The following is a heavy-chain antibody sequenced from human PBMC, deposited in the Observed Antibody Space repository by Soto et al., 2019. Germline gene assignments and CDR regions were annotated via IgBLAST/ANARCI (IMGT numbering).Heavy chain of an antibody. Sequence: PSETLSLTCAVYGGSFSGYYWSWIRQPPGKGLEWIGEINHSGSTNYNPSLKSRVTISVDTSKNQFSLKLSSVTAADTAVYYCARVGGYSYEYYYYMDVWGKGTTVTVSS. CDR3: ARVGGYSYEYYYYMDV. CDR1: GGSFSGYY. D-gene: IGHD5-18*01. J-gene: IGHJ6*03. CDR2: INHSGST. V-gene: IGHV4-34*01.